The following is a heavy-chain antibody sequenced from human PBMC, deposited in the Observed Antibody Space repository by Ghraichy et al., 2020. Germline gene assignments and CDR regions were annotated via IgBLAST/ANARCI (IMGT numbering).Heavy chain of an antibody. CDR1: GFTFSSYA. CDR3: AKDKTQGENWFDP. V-gene: IGHV3-23*01. D-gene: IGHD3-10*01. Sequence: GGSLRLSCAAAGFTFSSYAMSWVRQSPGKGRDWVSAISGSGGSTYYADSVKGRFTISRDNSKNTLYLQMNSRRAEETAVYYCAKDKTQGENWFDPRGQGHRVTIFS. CDR2: ISGSGGST. J-gene: IGHJ5*02.